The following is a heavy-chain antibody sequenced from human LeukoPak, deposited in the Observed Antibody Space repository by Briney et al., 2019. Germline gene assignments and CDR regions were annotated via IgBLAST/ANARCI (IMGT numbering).Heavy chain of an antibody. CDR3: ARRVPNQVITDYFDY. CDR1: GFTLSSYS. J-gene: IGHJ4*02. V-gene: IGHV3-48*04. D-gene: IGHD3-16*01. Sequence: GGSLRLSCAASGFTLSSYSMNWVRQAPGKGLEWISFIDSSSRTIFFAESVKGRFTISRDNAKNSLFLQMNSLRAEDTAVYYCARRVPNQVITDYFDYWGQGTLVTVSS. CDR2: IDSSSRTI.